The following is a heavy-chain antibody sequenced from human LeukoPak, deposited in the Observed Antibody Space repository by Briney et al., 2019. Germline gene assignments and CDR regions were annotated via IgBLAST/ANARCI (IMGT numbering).Heavy chain of an antibody. Sequence: GESLKISCRGSGGGFSNYWVGWGRHMPGKGLGWVGIIDPDDSGTRYSPSFQGQVTISADKSINTDYLQWSSLKGSHTALYHCAQHFDSAGYDAFDVWGQGTMVTVSS. V-gene: IGHV5-51*01. J-gene: IGHJ3*01. D-gene: IGHD3-22*01. CDR3: AQHFDSAGYDAFDV. CDR1: GGGFSNYW. CDR2: IDPDDSGT.